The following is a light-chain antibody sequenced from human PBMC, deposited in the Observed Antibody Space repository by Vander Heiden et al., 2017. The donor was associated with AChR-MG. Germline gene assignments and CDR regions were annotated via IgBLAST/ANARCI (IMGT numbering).Light chain of an antibody. CDR1: QGISSY. V-gene: IGKV1-9*01. CDR3: QQLNSFPFT. Sequence: IHFTQSPSSLSASVRDRVAISCRASQGISSYLAWYQQKPGKAPKLLIYAASTLQSGVPSRFSGSGYGTDFTLTISILHPKDFATYSCQQLNSFPFTFGHGTKVDIK. CDR2: AAS. J-gene: IGKJ3*01.